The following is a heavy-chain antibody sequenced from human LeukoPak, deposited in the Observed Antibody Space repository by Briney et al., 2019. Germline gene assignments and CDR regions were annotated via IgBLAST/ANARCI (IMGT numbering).Heavy chain of an antibody. Sequence: GGSLRLTCAASGFNFSNYTMSWIRQAPGKGLEWVSYISTTSTYTDYADSVKGRFTISRDNAKNLLYLQMNSLRPEDTAVYYCARDWYCSSSICYTDRNWSAPCGQGTLVTVSS. D-gene: IGHD2-2*02. CDR1: GFNFSNYT. V-gene: IGHV3-11*05. CDR3: ARDWYCSSSICYTDRNWSAP. J-gene: IGHJ5*02. CDR2: ISTTSTYT.